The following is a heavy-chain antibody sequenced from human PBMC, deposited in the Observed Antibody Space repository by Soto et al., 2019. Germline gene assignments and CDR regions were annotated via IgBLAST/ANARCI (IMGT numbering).Heavy chain of an antibody. CDR2: IYSGST. J-gene: IGHJ4*02. D-gene: IGHD6-13*01. CDR3: ATTRGIAAGGSFDY. V-gene: IGHV4-39*01. Sequence: NPSETLSLTCTVSGGSISSSSSYWGWIRQPPGKGLEWIGTIYSGSTYYNPSLKSRVTISVDTSKNQFSLKLSSVAAADTAIYFCATTRGIAAGGSFDYWGQGTLVTVSS. CDR1: GGSISSSSSY.